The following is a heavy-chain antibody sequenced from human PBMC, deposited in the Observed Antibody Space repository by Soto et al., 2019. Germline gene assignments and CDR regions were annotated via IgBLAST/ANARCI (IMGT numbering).Heavy chain of an antibody. Sequence: PGESLKISCKGSGYSFTSYWISWVRQMPGKGLEWMGRIDPSDSYTNYSPSFQGHVTISADKSISTAYLQWSSLKASDTAMYYCARHVRGGHYYDILTGYSSYYYYGMDVWGQGITVTVSS. V-gene: IGHV5-10-1*01. J-gene: IGHJ6*02. CDR3: ARHVRGGHYYDILTGYSSYYYYGMDV. CDR1: GYSFTSYW. CDR2: IDPSDSYT. D-gene: IGHD3-9*01.